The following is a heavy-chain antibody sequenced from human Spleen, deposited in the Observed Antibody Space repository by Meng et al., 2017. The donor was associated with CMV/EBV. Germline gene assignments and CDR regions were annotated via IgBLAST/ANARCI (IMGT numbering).Heavy chain of an antibody. J-gene: IGHJ4*02. V-gene: IGHV3-11*01. CDR2: ISSSGGSI. Sequence: GGALRLSCAASGFTFSDYYMSWIRQDPGKGLEWVSYISSSGGSIYYADSVKGRFTISRDNAKNSLYLQMNSLRAEDTAVYYCARDALTVIVATEFDYWGQGTLVTVSS. CDR1: GFTFSDYY. D-gene: IGHD5-12*01. CDR3: ARDALTVIVATEFDY.